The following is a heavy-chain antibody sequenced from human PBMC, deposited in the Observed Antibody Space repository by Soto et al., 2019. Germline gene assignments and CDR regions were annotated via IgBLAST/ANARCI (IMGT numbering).Heavy chain of an antibody. V-gene: IGHV4-30-4*01. Sequence: QVQLQESGPGLVKPSQTLSLTCTVSGGSISSGDYYWSWIRQPPGKGLEWIGYIYYSGSTYYNPSLKSRVTISVDTSKNQFSLKLSSVTAADTAVYYCARVPTPDYGDYSFDYWGQGTLVTVSS. CDR2: IYYSGST. J-gene: IGHJ4*02. D-gene: IGHD4-17*01. CDR3: ARVPTPDYGDYSFDY. CDR1: GGSISSGDYY.